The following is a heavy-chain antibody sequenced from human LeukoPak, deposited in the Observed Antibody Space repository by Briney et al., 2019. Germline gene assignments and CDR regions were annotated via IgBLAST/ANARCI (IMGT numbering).Heavy chain of an antibody. CDR1: GFTVSSNY. J-gene: IGHJ3*02. CDR3: ARGAYCGGDCYWDAFDI. Sequence: GGSLRLSCAASGFTVSSNYMSWVRQAPGKGLESVSVVYSGGSTYYADSVKGRFTISRDNSKNTLYLQMNSLRAEDTAVYYCARGAYCGGDCYWDAFDIWGQGTMVTVSA. D-gene: IGHD2-21*02. CDR2: VYSGGST. V-gene: IGHV3-66*01.